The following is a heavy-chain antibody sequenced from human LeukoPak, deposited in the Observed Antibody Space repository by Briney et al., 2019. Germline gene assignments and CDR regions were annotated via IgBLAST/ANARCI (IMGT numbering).Heavy chain of an antibody. J-gene: IGHJ6*02. Sequence: SETLSLTCAVSGGSINSNYWWSWVRQPPGKGLEWIGEIYHSGSTNYNPSLKGRVTLSIDKSNNRFSLNLTSVTAADTAVYYCARFYYYHFMDVWGQGTTVTVSS. CDR2: IYHSGST. V-gene: IGHV4-4*02. CDR3: ARFYYYHFMDV. CDR1: GGSINSNYW.